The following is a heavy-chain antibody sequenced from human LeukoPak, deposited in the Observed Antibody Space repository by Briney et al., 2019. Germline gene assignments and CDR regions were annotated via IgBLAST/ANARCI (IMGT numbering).Heavy chain of an antibody. CDR3: ARAKGSSGWYILTSGYYYYMDV. Sequence: PGGSLRLSCAASGFTFSSYDMHWVRQATGKGLEWVSAIGTAGDTYYQGSVKGRFTISRENAKNSLYLQMNSLRAGDTAVYYCARAKGSSGWYILTSGYYYYMDVWGKGTTVTVSS. CDR1: GFTFSSYD. J-gene: IGHJ6*03. CDR2: IGTAGDT. V-gene: IGHV3-13*01. D-gene: IGHD6-19*01.